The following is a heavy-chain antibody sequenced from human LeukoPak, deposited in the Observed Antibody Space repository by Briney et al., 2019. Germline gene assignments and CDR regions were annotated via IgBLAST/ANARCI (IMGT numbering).Heavy chain of an antibody. CDR3: ARSWERDIVVVPAAPRFGY. D-gene: IGHD2-2*01. CDR1: GYSFTAYG. Sequence: ASVKVSCKASGYSFTAYGMNWVPQAPGQGLEWMGWFNTYTGNPTYAQGFTGRFVFSMDTSASTAYLQISSLKAEDMAMYYCARSWERDIVVVPAAPRFGYWGQGTLVTVSS. V-gene: IGHV7-81*01. CDR2: FNTYTGNP. J-gene: IGHJ4*02.